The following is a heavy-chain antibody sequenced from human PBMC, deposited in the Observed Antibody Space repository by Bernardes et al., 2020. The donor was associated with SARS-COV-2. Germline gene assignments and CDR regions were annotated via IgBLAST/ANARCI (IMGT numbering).Heavy chain of an antibody. V-gene: IGHV1-2*06. Sequence: VKVSCKTSGYSFTVYFLHWVRQAPGQGLEWVGRIHPYSGNTDYAQKFQGRVTMTRDTAISTVYMELTRLRSDDTAVYYCARDGGGINFDYWGQGTLVAVSS. J-gene: IGHJ4*02. D-gene: IGHD3-10*01. CDR2: IHPYSGNT. CDR3: ARDGGGINFDY. CDR1: GYSFTVYF.